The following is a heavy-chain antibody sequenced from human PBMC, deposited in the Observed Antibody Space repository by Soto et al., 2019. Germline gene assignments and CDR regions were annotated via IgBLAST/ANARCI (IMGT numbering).Heavy chain of an antibody. CDR2: IYWDDDK. Sequence: QIALKESGPTRVIPTQTLTLICIFSGFLHCQSGAGVGWIRQPPGRVMQWLAFIYWDDDKCYRPSLKSRLNITKDTSENQVVLTMTHMDTVDTATYCCVHRAVYCGSYWEGGSFDYWGQGTLVTISS. V-gene: IGHV2-5*02. D-gene: IGHD1-26*01. J-gene: IGHJ4*02. CDR1: GFLHCQSGAG. CDR3: VHRAVYCGSYWEGGSFDY.